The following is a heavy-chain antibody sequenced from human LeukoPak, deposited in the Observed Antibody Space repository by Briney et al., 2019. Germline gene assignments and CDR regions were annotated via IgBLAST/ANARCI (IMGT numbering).Heavy chain of an antibody. CDR3: ARDLQSGPPVG. D-gene: IGHD3-16*01. V-gene: IGHV4-59*01. J-gene: IGHJ4*02. Sequence: SETLSLTCTVSGGSISSYYWSWIRQPPGKGLEWIGYIFYRGSTSYNPSLKSRVTISVDTSKNQFSLKLSSVTAADTAVYYCARDLQSGPPVGWGQGTLVTVSS. CDR2: IFYRGST. CDR1: GGSISSYY.